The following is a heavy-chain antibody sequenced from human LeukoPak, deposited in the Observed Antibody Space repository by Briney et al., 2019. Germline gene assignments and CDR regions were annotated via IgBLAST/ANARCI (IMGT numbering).Heavy chain of an antibody. V-gene: IGHV4-4*07. CDR2: IYTSGST. Sequence: SETLSLTCTVSGGSIRSYYWSWIRQPAGKGLEWFGRIYTSGSTNYNPSLKSRVTMSVDTSKNQFSLKLSSVTAADTAVYYCAADAYTSGWYYFDYWGQGTLVTVSS. CDR3: AADAYTSGWYYFDY. J-gene: IGHJ4*02. CDR1: GGSIRSYY. D-gene: IGHD6-19*01.